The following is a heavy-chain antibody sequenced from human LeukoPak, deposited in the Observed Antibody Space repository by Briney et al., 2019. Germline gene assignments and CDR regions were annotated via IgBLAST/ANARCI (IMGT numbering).Heavy chain of an antibody. D-gene: IGHD3-9*01. CDR2: IKTDGSET. V-gene: IGHV3-7*01. CDR1: GFAFNNYW. CDR3: VRNLPGAGY. J-gene: IGHJ4*02. Sequence: QPGGSLRLSCAASGFAFNNYWLRWVREAPGKGLEWVANIKTDGSETYYVDAVKGRFTISRDNAKNSLYLQMNNLRVEDTAVYYCVRNLPGAGYWGQGTLVIVSS.